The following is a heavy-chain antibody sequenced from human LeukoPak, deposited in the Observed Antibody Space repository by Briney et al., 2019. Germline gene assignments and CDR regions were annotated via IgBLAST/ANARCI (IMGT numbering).Heavy chain of an antibody. V-gene: IGHV3-33*01. D-gene: IGHD1-20*01. CDR3: ARGITGTLGPFDY. J-gene: IGHJ4*02. CDR2: IWYDGSNK. Sequence: PGGSLRLSCAASGFXFSSYDMHWVRQAPGKGLEWVAVIWYDGSNKYYADSVKGRFTISRDNSKNTLYLQMNSLRAEDTAVYYCARGITGTLGPFDYWGQGTLVTVSS. CDR1: GFXFSSYD.